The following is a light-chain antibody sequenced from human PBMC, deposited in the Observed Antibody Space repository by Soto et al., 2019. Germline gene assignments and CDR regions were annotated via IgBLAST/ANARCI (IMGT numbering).Light chain of an antibody. CDR1: QSVSSN. J-gene: IGKJ1*01. CDR3: QQYNNWPPP. CDR2: GAS. Sequence: EIVLTQSPATLSVSPWERATLSCRASQSVSSNLAWYQQKPGQAPRLLIYGASTRAAGIPARFSGSGSGTEFTLTISSLQSEDFAVYYCQQYNNWPPPFGQGTKVDIK. V-gene: IGKV3-15*01.